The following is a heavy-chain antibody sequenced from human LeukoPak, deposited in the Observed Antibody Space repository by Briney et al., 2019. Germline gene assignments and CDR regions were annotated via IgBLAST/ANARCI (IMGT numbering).Heavy chain of an antibody. V-gene: IGHV4-30-4*01. CDR1: GGSISSGDYY. D-gene: IGHD3-9*01. CDR2: IYYSGST. CDR3: ARGDDILTGYVYDY. J-gene: IGHJ4*02. Sequence: SQSLSLTCTVSGGSISSGDYYWSWIRQPPGKGLEWIGYIYYSGSTYYNPSLKSRVTISVDTSKNQFSLKLSSVTAADTAVYYCARGDDILTGYVYDYWGRGTLVTVSS.